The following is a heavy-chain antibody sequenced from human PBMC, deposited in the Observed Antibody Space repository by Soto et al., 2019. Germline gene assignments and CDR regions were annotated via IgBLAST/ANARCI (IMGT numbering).Heavy chain of an antibody. CDR2: INPNSGGT. CDR3: AREGRYSYNLPY. V-gene: IGHV1-2*02. CDR1: GYTFTGYD. Sequence: QVQLVQSGAEVKKPGASVKVSCKASGYTFTGYDMNWVRQAPGQGLEWMGWINPNSGGTNYAQKFQGRVNLNRDTSLSTAYMELSRLRTDDTAVYYCAREGRYSYNLPYWGQGTLVTASS. J-gene: IGHJ4*02. D-gene: IGHD5-18*01.